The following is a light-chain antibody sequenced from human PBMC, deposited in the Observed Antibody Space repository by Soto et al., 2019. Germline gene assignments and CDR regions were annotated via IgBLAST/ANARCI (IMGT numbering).Light chain of an antibody. Sequence: QLVLTQSPSASASLGASVKLTCTLSSEHSSFAVAWHQQQPGRGPRYLMKFNIDGSHNKGAGIPDRFSGSSSGAECYLTISNLQSEDEADYYCQSWGTDIPYVFGTGTKLTVL. J-gene: IGLJ1*01. CDR2: FNIDGSH. CDR3: QSWGTDIPYV. V-gene: IGLV4-69*01. CDR1: SEHSSFA.